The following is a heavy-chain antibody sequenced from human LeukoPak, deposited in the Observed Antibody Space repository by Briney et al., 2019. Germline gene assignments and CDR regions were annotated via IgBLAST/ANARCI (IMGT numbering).Heavy chain of an antibody. CDR2: IRSKANSYAT. CDR3: TRDYDFWSGYQN. CDR1: GFTFSGSA. V-gene: IGHV3-73*01. Sequence: PGGSLRLSCAASGFTFSGSAMHWVRQASGKGLEWVGRIRSKANSYATAYAASVKGRFTISRDDSKNTAYLQMNSLKTEDTAVHYCTRDYDFWSGYQNWGQGTLVTVSS. J-gene: IGHJ4*02. D-gene: IGHD3-3*01.